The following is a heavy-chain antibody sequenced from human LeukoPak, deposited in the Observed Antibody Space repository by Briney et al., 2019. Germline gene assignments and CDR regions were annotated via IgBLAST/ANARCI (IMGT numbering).Heavy chain of an antibody. V-gene: IGHV3-20*04. J-gene: IGHJ4*02. CDR2: INWSGGST. CDR3: ARAPITSPFYFDY. Sequence: GGSLRLSCTASGFAFDEHGMSWVRQVPGKGLEWGSGINWSGGSTGYADPLRGRFTISRDNAKNSLYLQMDSLRAEDTALYYCARAPITSPFYFDYWGQGTLVTVSS. CDR1: GFAFDEHG. D-gene: IGHD2-2*01.